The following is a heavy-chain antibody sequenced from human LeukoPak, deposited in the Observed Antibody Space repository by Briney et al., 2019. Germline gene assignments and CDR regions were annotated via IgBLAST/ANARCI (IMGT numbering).Heavy chain of an antibody. Sequence: ASVKVSCKASGYTFTGYYMHWVRQAPGQGLEWMGWINPNSGGTNYAQKFQGRVTMTRDTSISTAYMELSSLRSEDTAVYYCAINKAGKSLDYWGQGTLVTVSS. D-gene: IGHD6-25*01. V-gene: IGHV1-2*02. J-gene: IGHJ4*02. CDR2: INPNSGGT. CDR3: AINKAGKSLDY. CDR1: GYTFTGYY.